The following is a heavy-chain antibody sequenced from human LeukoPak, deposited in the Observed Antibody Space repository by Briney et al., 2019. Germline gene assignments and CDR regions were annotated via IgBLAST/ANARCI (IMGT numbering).Heavy chain of an antibody. D-gene: IGHD4-17*01. V-gene: IGHV1-2*06. J-gene: IGHJ5*02. Sequence: GASVKVSCKASGYTFTSYYMHWVRQAPGQGLEWMGRINPNSGGTNYAQKFQGRVTMTRDTSISTAYMELSRLRSDDTAVYYCARDNYGDYERDWFDPWGQGTLVTVSS. CDR3: ARDNYGDYERDWFDP. CDR2: INPNSGGT. CDR1: GYTFTSYY.